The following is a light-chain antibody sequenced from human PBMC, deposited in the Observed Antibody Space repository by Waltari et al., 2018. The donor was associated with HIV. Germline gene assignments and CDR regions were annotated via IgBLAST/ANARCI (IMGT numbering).Light chain of an antibody. CDR1: TSNVGSTF. CDR3: ATWDASLGGSYV. CDR2: RDN. V-gene: IGLV1-47*01. J-gene: IGLJ1*01. Sequence: QSVLTQPPSAPGPPGQRVTIPCSGTTSNVGSTFVPWYQQHPGPAPKLLIYRDNQRPSGVPARFSVSKSGASVSLAISGLRSEDEGDYYCATWDASLGGSYVFGTGTTVSVL.